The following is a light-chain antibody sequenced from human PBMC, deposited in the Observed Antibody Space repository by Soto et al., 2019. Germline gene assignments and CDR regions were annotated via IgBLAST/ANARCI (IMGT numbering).Light chain of an antibody. V-gene: IGLV2-8*01. CDR3: SSYAGSNNPFV. J-gene: IGLJ1*01. Sequence: QSAPTQPPSASGSPGQSVTISCTGTSSDVGGYNYVSWYQQHPGKAPKLMIYEVSKRPSGVPDRFSGSKSGNTASLTVSGLQAEDEADYCCSSYAGSNNPFVFGTGTKVTVL. CDR1: SSDVGGYNY. CDR2: EVS.